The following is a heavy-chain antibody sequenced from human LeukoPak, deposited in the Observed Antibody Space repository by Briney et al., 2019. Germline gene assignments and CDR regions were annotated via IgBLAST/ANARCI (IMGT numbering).Heavy chain of an antibody. J-gene: IGHJ4*02. D-gene: IGHD2-2*02. CDR1: GFTFSSYS. CDR2: ISSSSSYI. V-gene: IGHV3-21*01. CDR3: ARGPGYCSSTSCYSPSDY. Sequence: GGSLRLSCAASGFTFSSYSMNWVRQAPGKGLEWVSSISSSSSYIYYADSVKGRFTISRDNAKNSLYLQMNSLRAEDTAVYYCARGPGYCSSTSCYSPSDYWGQGTLVTVSS.